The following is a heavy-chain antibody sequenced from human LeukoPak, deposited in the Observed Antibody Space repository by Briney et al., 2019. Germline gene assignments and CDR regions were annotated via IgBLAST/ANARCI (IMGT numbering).Heavy chain of an antibody. V-gene: IGHV5-51*01. Sequence: PGESLKISCKGSGYSFTSCWIGWVRQMPGKGLEWMGIIYPGDSDTRYSPSFQGQVTISADKSISAAYLQWSSLKASDTAMYYCARSSLEPPGWFDPWGQGTLVTVSS. J-gene: IGHJ5*02. D-gene: IGHD3-3*01. CDR3: ARSSLEPPGWFDP. CDR1: GYSFTSCW. CDR2: IYPGDSDT.